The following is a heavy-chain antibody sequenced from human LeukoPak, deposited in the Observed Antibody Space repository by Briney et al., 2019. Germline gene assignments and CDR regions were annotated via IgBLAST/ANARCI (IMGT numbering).Heavy chain of an antibody. CDR1: GFTFDDYA. Sequence: PGRSLRLSCAASGFTFDDYAMHWVRQTPGKGLEWVSGISWNSGSIGYADSVKGRFTISRDNAKNSLYLQMSSLRAEDMALYYCAKGRGYGLSSYYFDYWGQGTLVTVSS. J-gene: IGHJ4*02. CDR3: AKGRGYGLSSYYFDY. CDR2: ISWNSGSI. D-gene: IGHD4-17*01. V-gene: IGHV3-9*03.